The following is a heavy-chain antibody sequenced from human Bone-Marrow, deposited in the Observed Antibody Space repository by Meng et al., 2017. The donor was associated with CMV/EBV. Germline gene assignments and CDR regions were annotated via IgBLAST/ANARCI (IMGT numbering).Heavy chain of an antibody. D-gene: IGHD3-10*01. CDR1: GGSISSYY. V-gene: IGHV4-59*01. CDR2: IYYSGST. Sequence: SETLSLTCTVSGGSISSYYWSWIRQPPGKGLEWIGYIYYSGSTNYNPSLKSRVTISVDTSKNQFSLKLSSVTAADTAVYYCARITMVRGVIITGFDPWVQGTLVTVSS. J-gene: IGHJ5*02. CDR3: ARITMVRGVIITGFDP.